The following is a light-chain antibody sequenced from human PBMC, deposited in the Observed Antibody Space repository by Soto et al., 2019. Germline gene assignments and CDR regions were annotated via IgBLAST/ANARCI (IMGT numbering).Light chain of an antibody. V-gene: IGKV1-8*01. CDR1: QGISSY. CDR2: AAS. Sequence: RMTQSPSSFSASTGDRVTITCRASQGISSYLAWYQQKPGKAPKLLIYAASTLQSGVPSRFSGSGSGTDFTLTISCLQSEDFATYYCQQYYSYPSLTFGGGTKVEIK. CDR3: QQYYSYPSLT. J-gene: IGKJ4*01.